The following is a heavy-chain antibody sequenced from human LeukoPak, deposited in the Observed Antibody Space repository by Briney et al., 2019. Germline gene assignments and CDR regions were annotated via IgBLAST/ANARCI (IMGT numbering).Heavy chain of an antibody. CDR2: ISGSGVNT. Sequence: GGSLRLSCAASGFTFSSYAMNWVRQAPGKGLEWVSVISGSGVNTYYADSVTGRFTISRDNSKNTLYLQMNSLRAEDTAVYYCAKCGAGTVYYYYYMDVWGKGTTVTISS. J-gene: IGHJ6*03. CDR1: GFTFSSYA. CDR3: AKCGAGTVYYYYYMDV. D-gene: IGHD6-19*01. V-gene: IGHV3-23*01.